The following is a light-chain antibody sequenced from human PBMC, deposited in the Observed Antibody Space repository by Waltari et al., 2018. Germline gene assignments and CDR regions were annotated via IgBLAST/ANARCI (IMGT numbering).Light chain of an antibody. Sequence: QSALTQPASVSGSPGQSITISCTGTSSDVGGYNHVSWYHKHPGKPPKLIIYEVSNRPLGVANRFSGSKSGNTASLTISGLQAEDEADYYCSSYTSSSSPVVFGGGTKLTVL. CDR2: EVS. CDR1: SSDVGGYNH. CDR3: SSYTSSSSPVV. J-gene: IGLJ2*01. V-gene: IGLV2-14*01.